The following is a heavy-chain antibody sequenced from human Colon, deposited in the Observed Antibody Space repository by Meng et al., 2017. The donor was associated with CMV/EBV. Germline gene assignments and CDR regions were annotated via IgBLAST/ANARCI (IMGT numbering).Heavy chain of an antibody. CDR2: TIPMLSIA. CDR3: ARAVDSGTYSPGYFDY. CDR1: GGTFSNYT. V-gene: IGHV1-69*02. J-gene: IGHJ4*02. Sequence: KISCKASGGTFSNYTLNWVRQAPGQGLEWMGRTIPMLSIANYAKKFQGRVTITADKSTSTVYMHLTSLRSDDTAVYFCARAVDSGTYSPGYFDYWGQGTVVTVSS. D-gene: IGHD5-12*01.